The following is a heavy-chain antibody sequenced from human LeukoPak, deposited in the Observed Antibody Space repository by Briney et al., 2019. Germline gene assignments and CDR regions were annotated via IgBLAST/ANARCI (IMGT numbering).Heavy chain of an antibody. J-gene: IGHJ4*02. CDR1: AFIFSGHW. CDR3: ARGLESAVSFDY. Sequence: TGGSLRLSCEGSAFIFSGHWMNWVRQTPGKGLEWVANIKQDGSEKYYVDSMKGRFTISRDNAKNSLYLQMNSLRAEDTAVYYCARGLESAVSFDYWGQGTLATVSS. CDR2: IKQDGSEK. V-gene: IGHV3-7*01.